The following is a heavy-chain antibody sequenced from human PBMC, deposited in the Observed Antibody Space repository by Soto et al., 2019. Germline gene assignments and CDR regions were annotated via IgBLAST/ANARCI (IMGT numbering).Heavy chain of an antibody. CDR1: GFTFSNYA. CDR2: ISGGGDGT. D-gene: IGHD6-19*01. CDR3: ARGGYSRGWSFDY. Sequence: GGSLRLSCAASGFTFSNYAMSWVRRAPGTGLEWVSTISGGGDGTYYSDSVKGRFIISRDNSKNTLYLQINSLRADDTAVFHCARGGYSRGWSFDYWGQGTLVTVSS. J-gene: IGHJ4*02. V-gene: IGHV3-23*01.